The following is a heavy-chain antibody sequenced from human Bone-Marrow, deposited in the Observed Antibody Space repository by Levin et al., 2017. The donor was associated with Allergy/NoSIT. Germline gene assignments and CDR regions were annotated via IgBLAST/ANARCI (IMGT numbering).Heavy chain of an antibody. CDR2: ISSSGDYI. Sequence: KAGGSLRLSCAASGYILRTYSLMWLRQAPGKGLEWVSFISSSGDYIYYADSLKGRVGISRDDAKNSAVLEMSSLRIEDTAVYYCARESDYGDGIGSFDIWGQGTVVTVSS. V-gene: IGHV3-21*01. CDR3: ARESDYGDGIGSFDI. CDR1: GYILRTYS. J-gene: IGHJ3*02. D-gene: IGHD4-17*01.